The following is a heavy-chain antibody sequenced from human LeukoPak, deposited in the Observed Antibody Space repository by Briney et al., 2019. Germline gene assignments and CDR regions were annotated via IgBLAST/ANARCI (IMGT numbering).Heavy chain of an antibody. J-gene: IGHJ4*02. D-gene: IGHD3-9*01. V-gene: IGHV3-9*01. CDR2: IIWNSGLI. CDR1: GFSFDEFA. CDR3: ARGADSGYSSDN. Sequence: SLRLSCAASGFSFDEFAMHWVRQAPGKGLEWVAGIIWNSGLIGYADSVKGRFTISRDNAKNTLYLQMNSLRAEDTAVYYCARGADSGYSSDNWGQGTLVSVSS.